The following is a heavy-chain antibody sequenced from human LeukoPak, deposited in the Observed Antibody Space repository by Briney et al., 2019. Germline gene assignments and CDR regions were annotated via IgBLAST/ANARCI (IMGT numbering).Heavy chain of an antibody. V-gene: IGHV4-39*07. CDR3: ASRRRGSGSYYNGDFDY. D-gene: IGHD3-10*01. CDR2: IYYSGST. CDR1: GGSISSSSYY. J-gene: IGHJ4*02. Sequence: SEALSLTCTVSGGSISSSSYYWGWIRQPPGKGLEWIGSIYYSGSTYYNPSLKSRVTISVDTSKNQFSLKLSSVTAADTAVYYCASRRRGSGSYYNGDFDYWGQGTLVTVSS.